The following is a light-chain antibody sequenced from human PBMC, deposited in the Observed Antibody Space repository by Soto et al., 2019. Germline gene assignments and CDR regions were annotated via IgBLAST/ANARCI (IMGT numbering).Light chain of an antibody. CDR3: QQYYSTPPRLT. V-gene: IGKV4-1*01. CDR1: QSVLYSSNNKNY. CDR2: WAS. Sequence: DIVMTQSPDSLAVSLGERATINCKSSQSVLYSSNNKNYLAWYQQKPGQPPKLLIYWASTRESGVPDRFSGSGSGTDFTLTISSLQAEDVAVYYCQQYYSTPPRLTFGGGTKVEI. J-gene: IGKJ4*01.